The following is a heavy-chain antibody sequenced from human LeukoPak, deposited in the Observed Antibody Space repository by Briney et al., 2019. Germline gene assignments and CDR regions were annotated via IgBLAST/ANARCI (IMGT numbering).Heavy chain of an antibody. D-gene: IGHD1-26*01. Sequence: GGSLRLSCAASGFTFSDYYINWIRQAPGEGLEWISYTSSSGATTHYADSVKGRFTISRDNAKNSLHLQMNSLRAEDTAVYYCEGWERPFDYWGQGTLVTVSS. CDR2: TSSSGATT. CDR3: EGWERPFDY. V-gene: IGHV3-11*01. J-gene: IGHJ4*02. CDR1: GFTFSDYY.